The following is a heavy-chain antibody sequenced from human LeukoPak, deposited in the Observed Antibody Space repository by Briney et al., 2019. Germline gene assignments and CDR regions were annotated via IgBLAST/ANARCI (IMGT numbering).Heavy chain of an antibody. CDR2: ISGSGGST. D-gene: IGHD6-19*01. V-gene: IGHV3-23*01. CDR3: AKGLVPTLGIAVAGTYYGMDV. CDR1: GFTFSSYA. J-gene: IGHJ6*04. Sequence: GGSLRLSCAASGFTFSSYAMSWVRQAPGKGLEWVLAISGSGGSTYYADSVKGRFTISRDNSKNTLYLQMNSLRAEDTAVYYCAKGLVPTLGIAVAGTYYGMDVWGKGTTVTVSS.